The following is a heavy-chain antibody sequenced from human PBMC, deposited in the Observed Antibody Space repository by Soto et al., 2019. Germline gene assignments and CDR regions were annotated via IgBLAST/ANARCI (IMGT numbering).Heavy chain of an antibody. D-gene: IGHD2-2*01. Sequence: SETLSLTCTVSGDSISSFYWTWIRQPPGKGLEWVGYIFSSGSTNYNPSLKSRVTISVDTSENQFSLKLTSVTAADTAVYYCARVGYCSSTPCWRIGYSEYWGQGTLVTVSS. CDR3: ARVGYCSSTPCWRIGYSEY. V-gene: IGHV4-59*01. J-gene: IGHJ4*02. CDR2: IFSSGST. CDR1: GDSISSFY.